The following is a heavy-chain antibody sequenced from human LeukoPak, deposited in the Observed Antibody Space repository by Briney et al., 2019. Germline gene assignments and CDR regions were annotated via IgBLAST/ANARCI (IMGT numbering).Heavy chain of an antibody. CDR1: GFTFSSHG. J-gene: IGHJ4*02. V-gene: IGHV3-30*02. CDR2: IRYDGSNK. Sequence: GGSLRLSCAASGFTFSSHGMHWVRQAPGKGLEWVAFIRYDGSNKYYADSVKGRFTISRDNSKNTLYLQMNSLRAEDTAVYYCAKDHLYYFDYWGQGTLVTVSS. CDR3: AKDHLYYFDY.